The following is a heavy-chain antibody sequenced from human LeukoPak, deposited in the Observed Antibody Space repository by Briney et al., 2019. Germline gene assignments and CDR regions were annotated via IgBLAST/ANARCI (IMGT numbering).Heavy chain of an antibody. V-gene: IGHV3-23*01. Sequence: WVSAISGSGGSTYYADSVKGRFTISRDNSKNTLYLQMNSLRVEDTAVYYCARGEYYYDGGYWGQGTLVAVSS. J-gene: IGHJ4*02. CDR2: ISGSGGST. CDR3: ARGEYYYDGGY. D-gene: IGHD3-22*01.